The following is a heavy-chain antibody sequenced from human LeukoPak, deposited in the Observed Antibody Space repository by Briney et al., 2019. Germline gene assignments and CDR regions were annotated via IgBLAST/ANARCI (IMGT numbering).Heavy chain of an antibody. CDR3: ARDIAPAGLFFDY. CDR1: GFALSSYW. Sequence: GGSLRLSCAASGFALSSYWMSWVRQAPGKGLEWVANIKYDGSEKDYVDSVKGRFTISRDNAKNSLYLQMNSLRAEDTAVYYCARDIAPAGLFFDYWGQGTLVTVSS. J-gene: IGHJ4*02. D-gene: IGHD6-13*01. V-gene: IGHV3-7*01. CDR2: IKYDGSEK.